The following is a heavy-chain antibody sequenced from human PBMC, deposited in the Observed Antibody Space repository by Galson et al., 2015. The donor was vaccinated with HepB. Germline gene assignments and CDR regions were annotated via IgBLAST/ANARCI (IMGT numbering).Heavy chain of an antibody. CDR1: GFTFSDYY. V-gene: IGHV3-11*06. CDR2: ISSSSSYT. J-gene: IGHJ4*02. Sequence: SLRLSCAASGFTFSDYYMSWIRQAPGKGLEWVSYISSSSSYTNYADSVKGRFTISRDNAKNSLYLQMNSLRAEDTAVYYCARSIDPYYDFWSGYSPPVGVDYWGQGTLVTVSS. D-gene: IGHD3-3*01. CDR3: ARSIDPYYDFWSGYSPPVGVDY.